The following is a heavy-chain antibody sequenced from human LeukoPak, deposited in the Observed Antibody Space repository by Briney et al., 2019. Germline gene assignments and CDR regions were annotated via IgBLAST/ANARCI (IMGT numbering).Heavy chain of an antibody. CDR2: INPNSGGT. CDR1: GYTFTGYY. V-gene: IGHV1-2*02. CDR3: ARDRRVYYDSSGYLWWSFDY. Sequence: ASVKVSCKASGYTFTGYYMHWVRQAPGQGLEWMGWINPNSGGTNYAQKFQGRVTMTRDTSISTAYMELSRLRSDDTAVYYRARDRRVYYDSSGYLWWSFDYWGQGTLVTVSS. J-gene: IGHJ4*02. D-gene: IGHD3-22*01.